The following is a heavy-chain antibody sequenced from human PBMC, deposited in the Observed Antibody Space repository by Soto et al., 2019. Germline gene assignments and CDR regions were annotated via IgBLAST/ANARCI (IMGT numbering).Heavy chain of an antibody. Sequence: ASVKVSCKASGYTFTSYYMHWVRQAPGQGLEWMGIINPSGGSTSYAQKLQGRVTMTRDTSTSTVYMELSSLRSEDTAVYYCARDYYGSGRFSRYGMDVWGQGTTVTVSS. CDR1: GYTFTSYY. CDR3: ARDYYGSGRFSRYGMDV. J-gene: IGHJ6*02. V-gene: IGHV1-46*01. CDR2: INPSGGST. D-gene: IGHD3-10*01.